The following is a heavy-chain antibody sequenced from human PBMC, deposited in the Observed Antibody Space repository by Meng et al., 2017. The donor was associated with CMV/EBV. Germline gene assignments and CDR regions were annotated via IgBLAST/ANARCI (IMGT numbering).Heavy chain of an antibody. J-gene: IGHJ6*02. CDR1: GFTFSSYS. CDR2: ISSSSSTI. V-gene: IGHV3-48*04. Sequence: GGSLRLSCAASGFTFSSYSMNWVRQAPGKGLEWVSYISSSSSTIYYADSVKGRFTISRDNAKNSLYLQMNSLRAEDTVVYYCAREVEKWLLLVRTGYYYGMDVWGQGTTVTVSS. CDR3: AREVEKWLLLVRTGYYYGMDV. D-gene: IGHD3-3*01.